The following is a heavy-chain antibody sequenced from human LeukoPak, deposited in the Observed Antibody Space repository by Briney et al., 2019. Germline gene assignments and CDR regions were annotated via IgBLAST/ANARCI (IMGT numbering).Heavy chain of an antibody. CDR3: AKDLPPPSAAAGTFDY. Sequence: GGSLRLSCAASGFTFSSNAMSWARQAPGKWLEWVSAITGSGCSTYYADSVKGRFTISRDNSKNTLYLQMNSLRAEDTAVYYCAKDLPPPSAAAGTFDYWGQGTLVTVSS. D-gene: IGHD6-13*01. CDR1: GFTFSSNA. CDR2: ITGSGCST. J-gene: IGHJ4*02. V-gene: IGHV3-23*01.